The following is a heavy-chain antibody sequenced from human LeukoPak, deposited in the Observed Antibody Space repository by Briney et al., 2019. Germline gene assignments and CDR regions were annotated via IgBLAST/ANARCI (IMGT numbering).Heavy chain of an antibody. V-gene: IGHV1-2*02. CDR1: EYTITDYY. CDR3: ARAKANWGSGDY. D-gene: IGHD7-27*01. CDR2: INPNTGGT. J-gene: IGHJ4*02. Sequence: ASVKVSCKASEYTITDYYVHWVRQAPGQGLEWMGWINPNTGGTNYAQKFQGRVTMTRDTSISTGYMDLRGLRSDDTAVYYCARAKANWGSGDYWGQGTLVTVSS.